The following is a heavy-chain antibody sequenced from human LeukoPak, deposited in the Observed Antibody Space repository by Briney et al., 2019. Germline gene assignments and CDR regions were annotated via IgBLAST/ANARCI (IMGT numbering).Heavy chain of an antibody. D-gene: IGHD6-13*01. Sequence: SETLSLTCAVSGDSISGYYWSWIRQPPGKGLEWIGFVYHSGSTTRNPSLGRRVTISVDTSRNQVSLKLTSVTAADTAVYYCARDKKGSSCYDLWGQGTLVTVSS. CDR1: GDSISGYY. CDR2: VYHSGST. J-gene: IGHJ4*02. V-gene: IGHV4-59*01. CDR3: ARDKKGSSCYDL.